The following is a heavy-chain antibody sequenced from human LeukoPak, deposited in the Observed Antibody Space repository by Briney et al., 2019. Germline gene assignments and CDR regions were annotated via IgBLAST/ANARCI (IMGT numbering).Heavy chain of an antibody. CDR3: ARVRAARPILDY. CDR2: ISYDGSNK. Sequence: GGSLRLSCAASGFTFSSYGMHWVRQAPGKGLEWVAVISYDGSNKYYADSVKGRFTISRDNSKNTLYLQMNSLRAEDTAVYYCARVRAARPILDYWGQGTLVTVPS. V-gene: IGHV3-30*03. J-gene: IGHJ4*02. D-gene: IGHD6-6*01. CDR1: GFTFSSYG.